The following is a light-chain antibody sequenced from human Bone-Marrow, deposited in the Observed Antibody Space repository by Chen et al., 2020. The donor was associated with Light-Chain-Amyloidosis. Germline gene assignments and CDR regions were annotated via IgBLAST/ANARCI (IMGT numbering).Light chain of an antibody. CDR2: DAS. J-gene: IGKJ2*03. Sequence: EIVLTQSPDTLSLSPGERATLSCRASQSVNNYLAWYQHKPGQAPRLLIYDASTRATGIPARFSCRGSGTDFTLTISSLEPEDFAVYYCQQRNSWPPEFSFGQGTKLEIK. CDR1: QSVNNY. V-gene: IGKV3-11*01. CDR3: QQRNSWPPEFS.